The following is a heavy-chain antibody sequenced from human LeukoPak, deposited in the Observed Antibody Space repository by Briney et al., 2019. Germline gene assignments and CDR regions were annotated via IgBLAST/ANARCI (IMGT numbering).Heavy chain of an antibody. D-gene: IGHD6-13*01. CDR1: GFTFSSYA. Sequence: PGGSLKLSCAASGFTFSSYAMSWVRQAPGKGLEWVSAISGGGGGTYYADSVKGRFTISRDNSKNTLYLQMNSLRAADTAVYHCAKGSPGHSSSCFDYWGQGALVTVSS. CDR2: ISGGGGGT. CDR3: AKGSPGHSSSCFDY. V-gene: IGHV3-23*01. J-gene: IGHJ4*02.